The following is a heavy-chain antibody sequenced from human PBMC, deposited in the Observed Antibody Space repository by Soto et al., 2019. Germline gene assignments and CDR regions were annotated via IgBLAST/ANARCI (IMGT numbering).Heavy chain of an antibody. J-gene: IGHJ4*02. CDR2: IGGSGSIT. V-gene: IGHV3-23*01. CDR1: EFAFSTYA. Sequence: EVHLLESGGGLVQPGGSLRLPGAASEFAFSTYARSWARQAPGKGLWWVSAIGGSGSITFYADSVKGRFTISKDSSKKTLYLQMNSLRAEDTALYYCAKEDVVLVLAARPFEHWGQGTLVTVSS. CDR3: AKEDVVLVLAARPFEH. D-gene: IGHD2-15*01.